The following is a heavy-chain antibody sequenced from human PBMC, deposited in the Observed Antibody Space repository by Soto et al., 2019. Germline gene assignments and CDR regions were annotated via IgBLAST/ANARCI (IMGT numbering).Heavy chain of an antibody. Sequence: QVQLQESAPGLVKPSQTLSLTCTVSGGSISSGGYYWSWIRQHPGKGLEWIGYIYNRGSTYYNPSFQSRVTISADTSKNQFSLTLSTVTAADTAVYYCARDPAPWGQGTLVTVSS. V-gene: IGHV4-31*03. CDR2: IYNRGST. CDR1: GGSISSGGYY. CDR3: ARDPAP. J-gene: IGHJ5*02.